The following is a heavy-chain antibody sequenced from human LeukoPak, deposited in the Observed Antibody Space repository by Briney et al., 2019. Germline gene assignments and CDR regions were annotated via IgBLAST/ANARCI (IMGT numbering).Heavy chain of an antibody. CDR3: AKCLTSTGTCYFDY. CDR1: GFTFSNYA. J-gene: IGHJ4*02. V-gene: IGHV3-23*01. Sequence: GGSLRLSCAASGFTFSNYAMSWVRQAPAEGLEWVSAISGSGGNTYYADSVNGRFTISRDNSQNTFFLQMNSLRADDTAIYYCAKCLTSTGTCYFDYWGQGTLVTVSS. CDR2: ISGSGGNT. D-gene: IGHD1-1*01.